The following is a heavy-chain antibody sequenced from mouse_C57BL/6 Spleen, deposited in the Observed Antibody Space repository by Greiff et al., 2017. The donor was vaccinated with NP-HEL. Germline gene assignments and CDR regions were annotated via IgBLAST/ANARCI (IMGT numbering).Heavy chain of an antibody. CDR1: GYTFTSYT. CDR3: ARSAGDAMDY. D-gene: IGHD6-1*01. J-gene: IGHJ4*01. V-gene: IGHV1-4*01. Sequence: VKLMESGAELARPGASVKMSCKASGYTFTSYTMHWVKQRPGQGLEWIGYINPSSGYTKYNQKFKDKATLTADKSSSTAYMQLSSLTSEDSAVYYCARSAGDAMDYWGQGTSVTVSS. CDR2: INPSSGYT.